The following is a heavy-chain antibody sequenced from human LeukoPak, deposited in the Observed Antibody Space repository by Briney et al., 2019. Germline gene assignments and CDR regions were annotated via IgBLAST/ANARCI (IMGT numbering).Heavy chain of an antibody. Sequence: WGSLRLSCVASGFTFSTYWKHWVRQAPGKGLEYVSAGCSNGGSTYYEDSVKGRFTISRDNSKNTLYLQVSSLRAEDTAVYYCVKDGGYHGSGSSDYFDYWGPEPWSPRP. CDR2: GCSNGGST. CDR3: VKDGGYHGSGSSDYFDY. J-gene: IGHJ4*01. V-gene: IGHV3-64D*06. D-gene: IGHD3-10*01. CDR1: GFTFSTYW.